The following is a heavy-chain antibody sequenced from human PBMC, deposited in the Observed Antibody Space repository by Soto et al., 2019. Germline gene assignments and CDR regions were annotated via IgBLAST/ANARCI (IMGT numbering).Heavy chain of an antibody. CDR3: AKWFGELLPPYYYYYYMDV. CDR2: ISSSSSTI. J-gene: IGHJ6*03. Sequence: GGSLRLSCAASGFTFSSYSMNWVRQAPGKGLEWVSYISSSSSTIYYADSVKGRFTISRDNAKNSLYLQMNSLRAEDTAVYYCAKWFGELLPPYYYYYYMDVWGKGTTVTVSS. D-gene: IGHD3-10*01. CDR1: GFTFSSYS. V-gene: IGHV3-48*01.